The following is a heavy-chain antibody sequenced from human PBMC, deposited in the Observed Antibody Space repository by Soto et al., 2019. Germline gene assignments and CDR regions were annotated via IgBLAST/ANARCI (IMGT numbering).Heavy chain of an antibody. J-gene: IGHJ4*02. CDR1: GFTFSSYE. CDR3: ASPVVGATTAALDY. V-gene: IGHV3-48*03. CDR2: ISSSGSTI. D-gene: IGHD1-26*01. Sequence: EVQLVESGGGLVQPGGSLRLSCAASGFTFSSYEMNWVRQAPGKGLEWVSYISSSGSTIYYADSVKGRFTISRDNAKNSLYLQMNSLRAEDTAVYYCASPVVGATTAALDYWGQGTLVTVSS.